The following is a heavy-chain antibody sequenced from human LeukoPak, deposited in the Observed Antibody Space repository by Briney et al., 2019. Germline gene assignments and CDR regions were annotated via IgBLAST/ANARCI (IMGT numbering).Heavy chain of an antibody. J-gene: IGHJ5*02. D-gene: IGHD1-26*01. CDR2: ISAYNGNT. CDR3: ARPVGGATNPNWFDP. Sequence: ASVKVSCKASGYTFTSYGISWVRQAPGQGLEWMGWISAYNGNTNYAQKLQGRVTMTTDTSTSTAYMELRSLRSDDTAVYYCARPVGGATNPNWFDPWGQGTLVTVSS. V-gene: IGHV1-18*01. CDR1: GYTFTSYG.